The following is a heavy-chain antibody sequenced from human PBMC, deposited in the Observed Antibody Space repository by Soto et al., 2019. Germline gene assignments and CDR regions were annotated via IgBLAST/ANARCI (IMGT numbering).Heavy chain of an antibody. CDR1: GGSISSGGYY. CDR2: IYYSGST. V-gene: IGHV4-31*03. CDR3: ARGNPMVRGDMWGWSDY. Sequence: QVQLQESGPGLVKPSQTLSLTCTVSGGSISSGGYYWSWIRQHPGKGLEWIGYIYYSGSTYYNPSLKSRVTISVNKPKKQFSLKLSSVTAADTAVYYCARGNPMVRGDMWGWSDYWGQGPLVTVSS. D-gene: IGHD3-10*01. J-gene: IGHJ4*02.